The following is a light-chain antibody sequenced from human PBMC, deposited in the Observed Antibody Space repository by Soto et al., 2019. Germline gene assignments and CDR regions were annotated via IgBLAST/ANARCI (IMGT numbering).Light chain of an antibody. CDR3: QHYNGYPIT. CDR2: KAS. Sequence: DIQMTQSPSTLSASVGDRVSITCRASQSITSWLAWYQQKPGKAPKLLIYKASTLQSGVPSRFSGSGSRTEFILTISNLQPDDFATYYGQHYNGYPITFGGGTKVEIK. V-gene: IGKV1-5*03. J-gene: IGKJ4*01. CDR1: QSITSW.